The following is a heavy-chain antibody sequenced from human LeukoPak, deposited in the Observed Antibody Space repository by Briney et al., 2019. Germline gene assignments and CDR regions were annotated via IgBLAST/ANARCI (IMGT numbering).Heavy chain of an antibody. V-gene: IGHV4-59*08. D-gene: IGHD5-24*01. Sequence: KPSETLSLTCTVSGGSMSRYCWSWIRQPPGKGLEWIGYIYYSGSTKYNPSLKSRVTISVDTSKNQFSLKLSSVTAADTAVYYCARGARAGYNLEPFDYWGQGTLVTVSS. J-gene: IGHJ4*02. CDR3: ARGARAGYNLEPFDY. CDR1: GGSMSRYC. CDR2: IYYSGST.